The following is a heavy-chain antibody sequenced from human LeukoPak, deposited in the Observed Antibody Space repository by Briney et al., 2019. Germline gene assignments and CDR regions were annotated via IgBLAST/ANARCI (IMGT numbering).Heavy chain of an antibody. J-gene: IGHJ4*02. CDR3: ARDPGVWGSYHYIDMGADNY. CDR1: GFTVSSNY. D-gene: IGHD3-16*02. CDR2: IYSGGST. Sequence: PGGSPRLSCAASGFTVSSNYMNWVRQAPGKGLEWVSLIYSGGSTYYADSVKGRFTISRDNSKNTVYLQMDSLRAEDTAVYYCARDPGVWGSYHYIDMGADNYWGQGTLVTVSS. V-gene: IGHV3-53*01.